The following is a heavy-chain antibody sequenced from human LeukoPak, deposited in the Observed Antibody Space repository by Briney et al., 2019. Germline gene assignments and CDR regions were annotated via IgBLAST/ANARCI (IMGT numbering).Heavy chain of an antibody. CDR2: IYYSGST. Sequence: SETLSLTCTVSGGSISSYYWSWIRQPPGKGLEWIGYIYYSGSTNYNPSLKSRVTISVDTSKNQFSLKLSSVTAADTAVYYCARVAVADYYFDYWGQGTLVTVSS. CDR1: GGSISSYY. D-gene: IGHD6-19*01. CDR3: ARVAVADYYFDY. V-gene: IGHV4-59*01. J-gene: IGHJ4*02.